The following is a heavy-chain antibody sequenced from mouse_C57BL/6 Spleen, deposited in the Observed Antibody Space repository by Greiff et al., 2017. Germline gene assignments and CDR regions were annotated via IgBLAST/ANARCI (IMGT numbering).Heavy chain of an antibody. V-gene: IGHV3-6*01. CDR1: GYSITSGYY. CDR2: ISYDGSH. CDR3: ARVEDYARDY. Sequence: DVKLQESGPGLVKPSQSLSLTCSVTGYSITSGYYWTWIRQFPGNKLEWMGYISYDGSHNYNPSLKNRISITRDTSKNQFFLKLKSVTTEDTATYYCARVEDYARDYWGQGTSGTVSS. J-gene: IGHJ4*01.